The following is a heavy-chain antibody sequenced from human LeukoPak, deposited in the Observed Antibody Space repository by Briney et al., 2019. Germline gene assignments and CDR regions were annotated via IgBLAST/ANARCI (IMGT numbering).Heavy chain of an antibody. CDR3: ARCLNVAVAGPIFDS. V-gene: IGHV4-4*07. CDR2: IYTTGST. Sequence: SETLSLTCTIPGGSISSYYWSWIRQPAGKGLEWIGRIYTTGSTNYNPSLKSRVTMSADTSKNQFSLKLSSVTAADTSVYYCARCLNVAVAGPIFDSWGQGTLVTVSS. J-gene: IGHJ5*01. CDR1: GGSISSYY. D-gene: IGHD6-19*01.